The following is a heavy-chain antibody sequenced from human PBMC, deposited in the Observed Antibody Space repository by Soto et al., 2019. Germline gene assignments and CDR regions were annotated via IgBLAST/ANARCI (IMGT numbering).Heavy chain of an antibody. CDR3: AKGVIREGVGAPPHYFYAMDV. D-gene: IGHD1-26*01. CDR1: GGSISSGGYS. V-gene: IGHV4-30-2*01. J-gene: IGHJ6*02. CDR2: IYHSGST. Sequence: QLQLQESGSGLVKPSQTLSLTCAVSGGSISSGGYSWSWIRQPPGKGLEWIGYIYHSGSTYYNPSLKSRVTISVDRSKNQFSLKLTSVTAADTAVYYCAKGVIREGVGAPPHYFYAMDVWGQGTTVTVSS.